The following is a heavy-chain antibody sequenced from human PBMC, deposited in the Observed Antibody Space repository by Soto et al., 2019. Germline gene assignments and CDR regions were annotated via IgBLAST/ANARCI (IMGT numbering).Heavy chain of an antibody. J-gene: IGHJ6*02. V-gene: IGHV4-39*01. D-gene: IGHD5-18*01. CDR3: ARPGIQLWYGMDV. CDR2: IYYSGST. CDR1: GGSISSSSYY. Sequence: QLQLQESGPGLVKPSETLSLTCTVSGGSISSSSYYWGWIRQPPGKGLEWIGSIYYSGSTYYNPSLKSRATIAVDTSKNQFSLKLSSVTAADTAVYYCARPGIQLWYGMDVWGQGTTVTVSS.